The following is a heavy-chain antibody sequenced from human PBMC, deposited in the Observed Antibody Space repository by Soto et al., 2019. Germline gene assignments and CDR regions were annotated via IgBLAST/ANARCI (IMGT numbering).Heavy chain of an antibody. V-gene: IGHV4-59*08. CDR1: GDSISTHY. CDR2: IYYSGST. D-gene: IGHD6-13*01. Sequence: PSETLSLTCNVSGDSISTHYWSWIRQPPGKGLEWIGHIYYSGSTDYNPSLKSRVTISIQTSKTQLSLKLISVTAADTAVYFCARRELSSTWYDYWGQGTLVTVSS. J-gene: IGHJ4*02. CDR3: ARRELSSTWYDY.